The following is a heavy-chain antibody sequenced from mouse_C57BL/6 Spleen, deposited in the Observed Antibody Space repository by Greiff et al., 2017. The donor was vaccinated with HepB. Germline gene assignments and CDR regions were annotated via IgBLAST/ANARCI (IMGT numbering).Heavy chain of an antibody. D-gene: IGHD1-1*01. CDR1: GYTFTDYY. V-gene: IGHV1-76*01. J-gene: IGHJ2*01. CDR3: ARHYYGSSPHYYFDY. CDR2: IYPGSGNT. Sequence: QVQLQQSGAELVRPGASVKLSCKASGYTFTDYYINWVKQRPGQGLEWIARIYPGSGNTYYNEKFKGKATLTAEKSSSTAYMQLSSLTSEDSAVYFCARHYYGSSPHYYFDYWGQGTTLTVSS.